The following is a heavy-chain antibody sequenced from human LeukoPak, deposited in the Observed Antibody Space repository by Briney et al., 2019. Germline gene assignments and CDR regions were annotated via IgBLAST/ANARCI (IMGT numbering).Heavy chain of an antibody. J-gene: IGHJ4*02. CDR3: VRGSYGAYDY. CDR2: ISSDSSYI. D-gene: IGHD4-17*01. Sequence: GSLSLSCAASGFNFNTYTMNWVRQAPGKGLEWVSSISSDSSYIYYADAVHGRFTVSRDNAKYSLYLQMNSLRAEDTAVYYCVRGSYGAYDYWGQGSLVTVSS. V-gene: IGHV3-21*01. CDR1: GFNFNTYT.